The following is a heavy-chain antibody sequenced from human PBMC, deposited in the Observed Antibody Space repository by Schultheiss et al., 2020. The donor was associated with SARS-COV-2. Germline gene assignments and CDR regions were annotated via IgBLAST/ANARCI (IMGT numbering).Heavy chain of an antibody. CDR1: GFTFSSYS. Sequence: GGSLRLSCAASGFTFSSYSMNWVRQAPGKGLEWVAVISYDGSNKYYADSVKGRFTISRDNSKNTLYLQMNSLRAEDTAVYYCARGGNYVPLGYWGQGTLVTVSS. D-gene: IGHD4-11*01. V-gene: IGHV3-30*03. CDR2: ISYDGSNK. J-gene: IGHJ4*02. CDR3: ARGGNYVPLGY.